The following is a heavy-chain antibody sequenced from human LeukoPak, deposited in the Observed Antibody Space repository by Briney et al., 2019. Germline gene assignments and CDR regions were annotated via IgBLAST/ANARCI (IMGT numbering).Heavy chain of an antibody. CDR3: TREYRQYYDILTGYPKRSNWFDP. Sequence: GGSLRLSCAASGFTFSSYGMHWVRQAPGKGLEWVAVIWYDGSNKYYADSVKGRFTISRDNSKNTLYLQMNSLRAEDTAVYYCTREYRQYYDILTGYPKRSNWFDPWGQGTLVTVSS. CDR2: IWYDGSNK. V-gene: IGHV3-33*01. CDR1: GFTFSSYG. J-gene: IGHJ5*02. D-gene: IGHD3-9*01.